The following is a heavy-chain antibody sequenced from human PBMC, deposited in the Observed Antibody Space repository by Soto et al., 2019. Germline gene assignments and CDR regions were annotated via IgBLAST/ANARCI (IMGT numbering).Heavy chain of an antibody. V-gene: IGHV1-46*01. D-gene: IGHD3-22*01. CDR2: INPSGGST. CDR3: ARAQYYYDSSGYSSHSDH. CDR1: GYTFTSYY. J-gene: IGHJ4*02. Sequence: GASVKVSCKASGYTFTSYYMHWVRQAPGQGLEWMGIINPSGGSTSYAQKFQGRVTMTRDTSTSTVYMELSSLRSEDTAVYYCARAQYYYDSSGYSSHSDHWGQGTLVTVS.